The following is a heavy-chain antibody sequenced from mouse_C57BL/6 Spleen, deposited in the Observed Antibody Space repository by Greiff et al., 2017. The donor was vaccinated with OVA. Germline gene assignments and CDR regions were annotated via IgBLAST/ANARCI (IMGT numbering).Heavy chain of an antibody. Sequence: QVQLQQSGAELAKPGASVKLSCKASGYTFTSYWMHWVKQRPGQGLEWIGYINPSSGYTKYNQKFKDKATLTADRSSSTAWMQLRSLTYEDSAVYYCARRGYDYDEGGAMDYWGQGTSVTVSS. J-gene: IGHJ4*01. D-gene: IGHD2-4*01. V-gene: IGHV1-7*01. CDR3: ARRGYDYDEGGAMDY. CDR1: GYTFTSYW. CDR2: INPSSGYT.